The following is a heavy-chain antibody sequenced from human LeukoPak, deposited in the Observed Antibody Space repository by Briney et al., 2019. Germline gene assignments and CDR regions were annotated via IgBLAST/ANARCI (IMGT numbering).Heavy chain of an antibody. CDR3: ATEVGTPAVRSAFNI. CDR1: GFTVSSNY. Sequence: GGSLRLSCAASGFTVSSNYMSWVRQSPGKGLEWVANINEDGSDKYYVEPVKGRFTISRDNAKNSLYLQMNSLRAEDTAVYYCATEVGTPAVRSAFNIWGQGTMVTVSS. CDR2: INEDGSDK. J-gene: IGHJ3*02. D-gene: IGHD2-15*01. V-gene: IGHV3-7*01.